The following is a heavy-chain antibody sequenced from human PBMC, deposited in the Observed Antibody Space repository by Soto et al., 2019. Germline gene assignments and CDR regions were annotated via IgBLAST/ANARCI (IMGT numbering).Heavy chain of an antibody. D-gene: IGHD4-17*01. CDR1: GVSVSSDIYY. V-gene: IGHV4-31*03. CDR2: IYYSGNT. J-gene: IGHJ6*02. CDR3: ARVRPTDYVGNYNNGMDV. Sequence: QVQLQESGPGLVKPSQTLSLTCSVSGVSVSSDIYYWSWIRHHPGKGLEWIGYIYYSGNTYYNPSLGGRVTISLDTSKNHFSLRLRSVTPADTAVYYCARVRPTDYVGNYNNGMDVWGQGTTVTVSS.